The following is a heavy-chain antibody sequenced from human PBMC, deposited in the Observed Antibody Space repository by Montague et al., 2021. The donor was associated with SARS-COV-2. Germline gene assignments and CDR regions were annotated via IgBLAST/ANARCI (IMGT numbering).Heavy chain of an antibody. CDR3: SKGGGIGGPDS. D-gene: IGHD6-13*01. CDR1: GGSFSTTRNY. V-gene: IGHV4-39*01. J-gene: IGHJ4*02. Sequence: SETLSLTCTLSGGSFSTTRNYWNWIRQPPGKGLEWIGTIYYTETTYYNPAPISGTTYYSPSLKSRVTISVDTSRNQVLLNLRSVTATDTAVDYCSKGGGIGGPDSWGQGTLVTVSS. CDR2: IYYTETTYYNPAPISGTT.